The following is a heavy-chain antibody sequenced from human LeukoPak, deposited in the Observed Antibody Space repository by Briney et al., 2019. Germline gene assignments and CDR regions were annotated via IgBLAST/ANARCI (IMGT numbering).Heavy chain of an antibody. Sequence: PSETLSLTCTVSGGSISGDYWSWIRQPPGKGLEWIGYIYTSGSNHYNPSLKSRVTISGDTSKNQFSLKLSSVTAADTAVYYCARQKAGNCFDPWGQGTPVTVSS. J-gene: IGHJ5*02. V-gene: IGHV4-4*09. CDR2: IYTSGSN. D-gene: IGHD6-19*01. CDR1: GGSISGDY. CDR3: ARQKAGNCFDP.